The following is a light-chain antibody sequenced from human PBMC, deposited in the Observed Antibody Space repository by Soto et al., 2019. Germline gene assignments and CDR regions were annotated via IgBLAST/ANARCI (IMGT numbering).Light chain of an antibody. CDR2: GAS. CDR1: QSVSSSY. Sequence: EIVLTQSPGTLSLSPGERAALSCRASQSVSSSYLAWYQQKPGQAPRLLIYGASSRATGIPDRFSGSGSGTDFALTISRLEPEDFAVYYCQQYDTSSPMYIFGQGTKLEIK. V-gene: IGKV3-20*01. J-gene: IGKJ2*01. CDR3: QQYDTSSPMYI.